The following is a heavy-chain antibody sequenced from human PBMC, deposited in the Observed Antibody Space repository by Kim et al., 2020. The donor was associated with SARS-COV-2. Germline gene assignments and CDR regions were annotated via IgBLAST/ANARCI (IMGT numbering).Heavy chain of an antibody. CDR2: IYYSGST. Sequence: SETLSLTCTVSGGSISSYYWSWIRQPPGKGLEWIGYIYYSGSTNYNPSLKSRVTISVDTSKNQFSLKLSSVTAADTAVYYCAREDSSGVLDYWGQGTLVTVSS. CDR3: AREDSSGVLDY. J-gene: IGHJ4*02. CDR1: GGSISSYY. D-gene: IGHD6-19*01. V-gene: IGHV4-59*13.